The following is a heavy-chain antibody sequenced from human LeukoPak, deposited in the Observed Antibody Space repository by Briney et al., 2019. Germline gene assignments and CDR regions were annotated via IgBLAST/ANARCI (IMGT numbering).Heavy chain of an antibody. CDR1: GGTFSSYA. CDR2: IIPIFGTA. D-gene: IGHD3-22*01. V-gene: IGHV1-69*13. Sequence: SVKVSCKASGGTFSSYAISWVRQAPGQGLEWMGGIIPIFGTANYAQKFQGRVTITADESTSTAYMELSSLRSEDTAVYYCALPQSVYDSSGYYCDYWGQGTLVTVSS. CDR3: ALPQSVYDSSGYYCDY. J-gene: IGHJ4*02.